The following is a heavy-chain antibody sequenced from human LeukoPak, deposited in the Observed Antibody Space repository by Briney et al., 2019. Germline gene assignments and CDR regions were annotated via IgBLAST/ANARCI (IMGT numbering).Heavy chain of an antibody. V-gene: IGHV3-23*01. CDR1: GFTFSTFA. D-gene: IGHD2-8*02. J-gene: IGHJ4*02. CDR2: IFPSGGEI. CDR3: ATYRQVLLPFES. Sequence: GSLRLSCAASGFTFSTFAMIWVRQPPGKGLEWVSSIFPSGGEIHYPDSVRGRFTISRDNSKSTLSLQMNSLRAEDKAIYYCATYRQVLLPFESWGQGTLVTVSS.